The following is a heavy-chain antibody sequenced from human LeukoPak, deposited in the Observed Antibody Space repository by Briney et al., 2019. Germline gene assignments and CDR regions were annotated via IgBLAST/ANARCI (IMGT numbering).Heavy chain of an antibody. D-gene: IGHD5-18*01. V-gene: IGHV1-69*13. CDR1: GYTFTGYY. J-gene: IGHJ4*02. Sequence: ASVKVSCKASGYTFTGYYMHWVRQAPGQGLEWMGGIIPIFGTANYAQKFQGRVTITADESTSTAYMELSSLRSEDTAVYYCARSRYSYGHHYFDYWGQGTLVTVSS. CDR2: IIPIFGTA. CDR3: ARSRYSYGHHYFDY.